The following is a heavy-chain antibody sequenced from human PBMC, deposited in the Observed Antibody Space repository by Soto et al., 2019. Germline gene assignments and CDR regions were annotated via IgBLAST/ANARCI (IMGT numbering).Heavy chain of an antibody. D-gene: IGHD2-2*01. J-gene: IGHJ5*02. V-gene: IGHV3-74*01. CDR2: INSDGSST. Sequence: EVQLVESGGGLVQPGGSLRLSCAASGFTFSSYWMHWVRQAPGKGLVWVSRINSDGSSTSYADSVKGRFTISRDNAKNKLYLQMNSVRAEDTAVYYCARAHFIVGVPAAPGEGWFDPWGQGTLVTVSS. CDR3: ARAHFIVGVPAAPGEGWFDP. CDR1: GFTFSSYW.